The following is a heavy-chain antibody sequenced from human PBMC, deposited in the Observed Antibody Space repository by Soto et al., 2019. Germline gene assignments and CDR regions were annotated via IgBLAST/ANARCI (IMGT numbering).Heavy chain of an antibody. D-gene: IGHD6-13*01. CDR1: GFSFSNYG. J-gene: IGHJ4*02. CDR3: AKDRGIAAAGIIPPSDY. V-gene: IGHV3-30*18. CDR2: ISYDGSNK. Sequence: PGGSLRLSCAASGFSFSNYGMHWVRQAPGKGLEWVAAISYDGSNKYHGDSVKGRFTISRDNSKNTLYLQMNSLRAEDTAVYYCAKDRGIAAAGIIPPSDYWGQGTRVTVSS.